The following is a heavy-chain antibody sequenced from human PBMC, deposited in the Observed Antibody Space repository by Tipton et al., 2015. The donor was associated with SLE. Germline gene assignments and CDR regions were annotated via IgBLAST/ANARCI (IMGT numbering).Heavy chain of an antibody. Sequence: TLSLTCTVSGDSITSSSYYWGWIRQPPGKGLEWMGRSGSTYYNPSLKSRVSTSVDKSKNQLSLKLTSVTAADTAVYYCERHSPRHYDSRTYSEAFDIWCQGTMVTVAS. CDR3: ERHSPRHYDSRTYSEAFDI. CDR1: GDSITSSSYY. CDR2: SGST. D-gene: IGHD3-22*01. V-gene: IGHV4-39*01. J-gene: IGHJ3*02.